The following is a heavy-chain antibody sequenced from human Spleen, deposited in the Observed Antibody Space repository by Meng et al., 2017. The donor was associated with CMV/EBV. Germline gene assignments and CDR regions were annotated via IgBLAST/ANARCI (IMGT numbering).Heavy chain of an antibody. CDR3: ARGGQLVDY. CDR1: GFTLSSYA. D-gene: IGHD6-6*01. V-gene: IGHV3-30-3*01. J-gene: IGHJ4*02. Sequence: GGSLRLSCAASGFTLSSYAMHWVRQAPGKGLEWVAVISYDGSNKYYADSVKGRFTISRDNSKNTLYLQMNSLRAEDTAVYYCARGGQLVDYWGQGTLVTVSS. CDR2: ISYDGSNK.